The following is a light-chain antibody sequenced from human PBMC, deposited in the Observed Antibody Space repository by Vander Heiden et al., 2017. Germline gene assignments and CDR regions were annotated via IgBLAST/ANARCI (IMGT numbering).Light chain of an antibody. Sequence: QSALTQPASVSASPGQSITISCTGSSSDVGGYNYVSWYQQHPGKAPKLMIDDVSNRPSGVSNRFSGSKSGNTASLTISGLQAEDEADYYCSLYTSSNTLVFGGGTKLTVL. V-gene: IGLV2-14*01. CDR2: DVS. CDR1: SSDVGGYNY. CDR3: SLYTSSNTLV. J-gene: IGLJ2*01.